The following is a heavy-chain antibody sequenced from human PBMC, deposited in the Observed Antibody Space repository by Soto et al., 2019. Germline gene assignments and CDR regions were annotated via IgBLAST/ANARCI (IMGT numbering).Heavy chain of an antibody. V-gene: IGHV4-31*03. CDR3: ARGRLTDSYGFGRRVRWFDP. CDR1: GGSISSGGYY. Sequence: SETLSLTCTVSGGSISSGGYYWSWIRQHPGKGLEWIGYIYYSGSTYYNPSLKSRVTISVDTSKNQFSLKLSSVTAADTAVYYCARGRLTDSYGFGRRVRWFDPWGQGTLVTVSS. CDR2: IYYSGST. J-gene: IGHJ5*02. D-gene: IGHD5-18*01.